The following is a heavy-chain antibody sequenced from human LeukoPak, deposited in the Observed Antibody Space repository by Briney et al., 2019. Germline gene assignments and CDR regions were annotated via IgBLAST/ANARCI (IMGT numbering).Heavy chain of an antibody. CDR2: IHYNGIT. V-gene: IGHV4-59*08. J-gene: IGHJ4*02. D-gene: IGHD1-7*01. CDR1: GSMYNYY. CDR3: ARAPEAYSWNYAHFDY. Sequence: SETLSLTCTVSGSMYNYYWSWIRQPPGKGLEWIGYIHYNGITNYNPSLKTRVTMSLDTSKNQVSLNLNSVTAADTAVYYCARAPEAYSWNYAHFDYWGQGTLVTVSS.